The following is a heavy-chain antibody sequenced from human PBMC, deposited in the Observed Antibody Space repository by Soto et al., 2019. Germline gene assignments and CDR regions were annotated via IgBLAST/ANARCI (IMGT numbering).Heavy chain of an antibody. Sequence: VQLVESGGGVVQPGESLRLSCAASGFSFDRYAMHWVRQATGKGLEWVATIWYDGNMKYYTDSVKGRFTISRDNSKNTVYLQMNSLRVEDTAVYYCARDACSGACYSVSDQWGQGTQVTVSS. CDR2: IWYDGNMK. J-gene: IGHJ4*02. D-gene: IGHD2-21*02. CDR3: ARDACSGACYSVSDQ. CDR1: GFSFDRYA. V-gene: IGHV3-33*08.